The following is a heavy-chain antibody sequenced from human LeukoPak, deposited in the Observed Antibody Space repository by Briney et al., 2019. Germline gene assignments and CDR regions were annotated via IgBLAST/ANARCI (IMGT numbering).Heavy chain of an antibody. CDR2: IYYSGST. Sequence: PSETLSLTCTVSGGSISSSSYYWGWIRQPPGKGLEWIGSIYYSGSTYYNPSLKSRVTISVDTTKNQFSLKLSSVTAADTAVYYCARDLKDSSSSPNFDYWGQGTLVTVSS. D-gene: IGHD6-6*01. CDR3: ARDLKDSSSSPNFDY. J-gene: IGHJ4*02. V-gene: IGHV4-39*07. CDR1: GGSISSSSYY.